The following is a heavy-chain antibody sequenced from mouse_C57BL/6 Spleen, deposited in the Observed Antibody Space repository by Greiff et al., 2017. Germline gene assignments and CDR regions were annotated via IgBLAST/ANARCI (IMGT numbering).Heavy chain of an antibody. V-gene: IGHV1-82*01. J-gene: IGHJ2*01. CDR2: IYPGDGDT. Sequence: QVQLKQSGPELVKPGASVKISCKASGYAFSSSWMNWVKQRPGKGLEWIGRIYPGDGDTNYNGKFKGKATLTADKSSSTAYMQLSSLTSEDSAVYFCAYDGYYVGYFDYWGQGTTLTVSS. CDR3: AYDGYYVGYFDY. D-gene: IGHD2-3*01. CDR1: GYAFSSSW.